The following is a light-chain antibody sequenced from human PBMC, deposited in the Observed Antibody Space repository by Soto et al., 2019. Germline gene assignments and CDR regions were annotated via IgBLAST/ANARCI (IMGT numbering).Light chain of an antibody. CDR2: DVS. CDR3: SSYTSSSTLV. J-gene: IGLJ2*01. V-gene: IGLV2-14*01. Sequence: QSALTQPASVSGSPGQSITISCTGTSSDVGGYNHVSWYQQYPGKAPKLMIYDVSNRPSGVSNRFSDSKSGNTASLTISGLQAEDEADYYCSSYTSSSTLVFGGGTKVTVL. CDR1: SSDVGGYNH.